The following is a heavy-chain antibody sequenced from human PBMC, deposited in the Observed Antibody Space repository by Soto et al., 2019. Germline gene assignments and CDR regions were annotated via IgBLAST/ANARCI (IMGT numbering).Heavy chain of an antibody. CDR3: AKVIVLVPAASYGMDV. D-gene: IGHD2-2*01. J-gene: IGHJ6*02. V-gene: IGHV4-59*01. Sequence: PSETLSPTCTVSGGSISSYYWSWIRQPPGKGLEWIGYSYFRGTTNYNPSLKSRVTMSADTSKNQFSLKLNSVTAADTAVYYCAKVIVLVPAASYGMDVWGLGTTVTVS. CDR2: SYFRGTT. CDR1: GGSISSYY.